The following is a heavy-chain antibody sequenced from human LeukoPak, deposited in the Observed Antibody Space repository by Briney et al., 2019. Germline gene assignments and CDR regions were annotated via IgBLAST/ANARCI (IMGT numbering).Heavy chain of an antibody. Sequence: GGSLRLSCAAFGFTFSNYAMSWVRQAPGKGLEWVSAITGSGGRTYYADSVKGRFTISRDNSKNTLYLQMNSLRAEDTAVYYCAKAEDYPIFWGQGTLVTVSS. CDR1: GFTFSNYA. J-gene: IGHJ4*02. CDR3: AKAEDYPIF. V-gene: IGHV3-23*01. CDR2: ITGSGGRT. D-gene: IGHD4-11*01.